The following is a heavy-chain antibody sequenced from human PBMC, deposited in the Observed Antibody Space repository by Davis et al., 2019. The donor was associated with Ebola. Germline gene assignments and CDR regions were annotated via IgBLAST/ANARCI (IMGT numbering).Heavy chain of an antibody. CDR3: ARGWLRSAFDQ. CDR2: TYYNSKWYH. D-gene: IGHD5-12*01. V-gene: IGHV6-1*01. J-gene: IGHJ4*02. Sequence: PSRGLEWLGRTYYNSKWYHDYALSVKSRITISADTAKNQLSLHLNSVTPEDTAVYYCARGWLRSAFDQWGQGTLVTVSS.